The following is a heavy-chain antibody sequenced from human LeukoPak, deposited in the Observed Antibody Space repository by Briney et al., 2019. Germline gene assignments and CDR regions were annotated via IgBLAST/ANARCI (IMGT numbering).Heavy chain of an antibody. D-gene: IGHD7-27*01. V-gene: IGHV3-30*18. CDR3: AKDGATWRDPGAY. Sequence: GGTLRLSCAASGFTFSSYGMHWGCQAPGKGLECVALISYDGTNNHYADSVKGRFSISRDDSKNTLYLQMNSLRSEDTAVYYCAKDGATWRDPGAYWGQGTLVTVSS. CDR1: GFTFSSYG. J-gene: IGHJ4*02. CDR2: ISYDGTNN.